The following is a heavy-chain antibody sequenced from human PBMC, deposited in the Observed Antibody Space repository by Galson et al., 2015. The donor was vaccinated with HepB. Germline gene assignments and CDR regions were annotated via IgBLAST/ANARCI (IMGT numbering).Heavy chain of an antibody. V-gene: IGHV4-61*01. D-gene: IGHD1-26*01. CDR1: GGSVSSGSYY. CDR3: ASSGLDAFDI. CDR2: IYYSGST. J-gene: IGHJ3*02. Sequence: SETLSLTCTVSGGSVSSGSYYWSWIRQPPGKGLEWIGYIYYSGSTNYNPSLKSRVTISVDTSKNQFSLKLSSVTAADTAVYYYASSGLDAFDIWGQGTMVTVSS.